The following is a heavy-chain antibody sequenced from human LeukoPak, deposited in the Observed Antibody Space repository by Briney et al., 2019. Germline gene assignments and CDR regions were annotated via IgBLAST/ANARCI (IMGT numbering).Heavy chain of an antibody. V-gene: IGHV4-34*01. D-gene: IGHD4-17*01. J-gene: IGHJ4*02. CDR3: TRMTTGHDY. CDR1: GVSFNDYY. Sequence: SETLSLTCAVSGVSFNDYYWSWVRQTPGRGLEWIGEINHSGYTNDSPSLKSRVTLSIDTSREQFSLNLRSVTVADTGIYYCTRMTTGHDYWGQGTLATVSS. CDR2: INHSGYT.